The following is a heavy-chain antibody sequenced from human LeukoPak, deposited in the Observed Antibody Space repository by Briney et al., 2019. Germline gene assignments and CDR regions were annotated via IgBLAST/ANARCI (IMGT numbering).Heavy chain of an antibody. J-gene: IGHJ4*02. CDR1: GFTFSNYE. D-gene: IGHD4-23*01. CDR2: ISSSGSII. Sequence: GGSLRLSCAASGFTFSNYEMNWVRQAPGKGLEWVSYISSSGSIIYYADSVKGRFTISRDNAKNSLSLQMNSLRAEDTAVYYCAREVDYVGYYFGYWGQGTPVTVSS. CDR3: AREVDYVGYYFGY. V-gene: IGHV3-48*03.